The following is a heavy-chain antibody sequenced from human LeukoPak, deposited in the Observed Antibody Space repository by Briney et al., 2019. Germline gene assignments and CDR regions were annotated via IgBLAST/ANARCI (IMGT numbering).Heavy chain of an antibody. V-gene: IGHV3-23*01. J-gene: IGHJ4*02. CDR2: ISGSGDNT. CDR1: GFSVSNNY. Sequence: PGGSLRLSCVVSGFSVSNNYVSWVRQAPGKGLEWVSTISGSGDNTYYADSVKGRFTISRDNSKNTLYPQMNSLRAEDTAVYYCAKVTYGSGTYGAFDYWGQGTLVTVSS. CDR3: AKVTYGSGTYGAFDY. D-gene: IGHD3-10*01.